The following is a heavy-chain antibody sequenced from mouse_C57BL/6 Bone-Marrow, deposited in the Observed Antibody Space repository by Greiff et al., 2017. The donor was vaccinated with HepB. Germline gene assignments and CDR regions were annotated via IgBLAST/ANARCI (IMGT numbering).Heavy chain of an antibody. CDR3: ARHEANSAWFAY. V-gene: IGHV1-62-2*01. Sequence: QVHVKQSGAELVKPGASVKLSCKASGYTFTEYTIHWVKQRSGQGLEWIGWFYPGSGSIKYNEKFKDKATLTADKSSSTVYMELSRLTSEDSAVYFCARHEANSAWFAYWGQGTLVTVSA. D-gene: IGHD4-1*01. CDR2: FYPGSGSI. CDR1: GYTFTEYT. J-gene: IGHJ3*01.